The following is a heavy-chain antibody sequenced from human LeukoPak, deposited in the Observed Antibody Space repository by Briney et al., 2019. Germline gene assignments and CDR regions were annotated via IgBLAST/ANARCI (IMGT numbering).Heavy chain of an antibody. D-gene: IGHD3-10*01. J-gene: IGHJ6*03. V-gene: IGHV3-7*01. Sequence: PGGSLRLSCAASGFTFSSYEMNWVRQAPGKGLEWVANIKQDGSEKYYVDSVKGRFTISRDNAKNSLYLQMNSLRAEDTAVFFCARIAAMLRGDYSFYYMEVWGKGTTVTISS. CDR1: GFTFSSYE. CDR3: ARIAAMLRGDYSFYYMEV. CDR2: IKQDGSEK.